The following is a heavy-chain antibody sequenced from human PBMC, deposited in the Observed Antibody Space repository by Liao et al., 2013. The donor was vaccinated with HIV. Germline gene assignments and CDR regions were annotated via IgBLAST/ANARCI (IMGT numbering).Heavy chain of an antibody. CDR1: GGSISSYY. V-gene: IGHV4-4*07. CDR3: ARVDIAIPALHAFDI. D-gene: IGHD5-12*01. J-gene: IGHJ3*02. CDR2: IHSSGST. Sequence: QVQLQESGPGPVKPSETLSLTCTVSGGSISSYYWSWIRQSAGKGLEWIGRIHSSGSTHYNPSLKSRVSMSVDTSKNQFSLKLKSLTAADTAVYYCARVDIAIPALHAFDIWGQGTMVTVSS.